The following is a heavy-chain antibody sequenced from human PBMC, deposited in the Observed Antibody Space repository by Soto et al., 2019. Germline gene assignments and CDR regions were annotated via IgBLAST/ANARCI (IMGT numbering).Heavy chain of an antibody. J-gene: IGHJ4*02. Sequence: VHLLESGGGLVQPGGSLRFSCAASGFTFSNYAMSWVRQAPGKGLEWVSSISGTGSSTYYADSVKGRFTISRDNSRNTLYLQMNSLRAEDTAVYYCAKTADFFYYGSGSFDNWGQGTLVTVSS. D-gene: IGHD3-10*01. CDR2: ISGTGSST. CDR3: AKTADFFYYGSGSFDN. CDR1: GFTFSNYA. V-gene: IGHV3-23*01.